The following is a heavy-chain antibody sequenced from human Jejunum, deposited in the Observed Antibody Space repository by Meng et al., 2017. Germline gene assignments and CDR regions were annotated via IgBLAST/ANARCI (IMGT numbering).Heavy chain of an antibody. V-gene: IGHV4-4*02. J-gene: IGHJ5*02. D-gene: IGHD2/OR15-2a*01. CDR3: ARDLLDPNIAATGWFDP. Sequence: GHRQESGPGLVKPSGTLSLTCAVSGGSISNNNWWSWVRQPPGKGLEWIGEISHTGRINYNPSLKSRVTMSLDKSKNQFSLDLTSVTGADTAVYYCARDLLDPNIAATGWFDPWGQGTLVTVSS. CDR2: ISHTGRI. CDR1: GGSISNNNW.